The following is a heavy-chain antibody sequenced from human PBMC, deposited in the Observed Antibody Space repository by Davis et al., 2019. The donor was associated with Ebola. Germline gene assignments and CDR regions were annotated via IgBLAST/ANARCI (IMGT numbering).Heavy chain of an antibody. CDR1: GGSFSGYY. V-gene: IGHV4-38-2*01. D-gene: IGHD2-8*01. CDR3: ARGQGGVTSLAFDI. Sequence: PSETLSLTCAVYGGSFSGYYWGWIRQPPGEGLEWIGSIYHSGSTYYNPSLKSRVTISVDTSKNQFSLKLSSVTAADTAVYYCARGQGGVTSLAFDIWGQGTMVTVSS. J-gene: IGHJ3*02. CDR2: IYHSGST.